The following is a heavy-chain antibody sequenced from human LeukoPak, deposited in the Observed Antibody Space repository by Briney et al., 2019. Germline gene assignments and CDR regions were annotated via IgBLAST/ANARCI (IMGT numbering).Heavy chain of an antibody. CDR3: ARDLSPVVRASPMGY. CDR1: GFTFSTYR. D-gene: IGHD3-10*01. J-gene: IGHJ4*02. CDR2: ISSGSNTI. Sequence: GGSLRLSCAASGFTFSTYRMNWVRQAPGKGLEWLSYISSGSNTIFYADSVKGRFTISRDNAKNSLFLQVNSLRDEDTAVYYCARDLSPVVRASPMGYWGQGTPVTVSS. V-gene: IGHV3-48*02.